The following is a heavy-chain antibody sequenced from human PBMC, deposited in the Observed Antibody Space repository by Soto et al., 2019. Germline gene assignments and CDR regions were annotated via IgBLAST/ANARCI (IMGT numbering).Heavy chain of an antibody. J-gene: IGHJ6*02. CDR3: AIEGAGPETTIYYGMDV. CDR2: VYSGGST. CDR1: GLTVSSKY. Sequence: EVQLVESGGGLVQPGASLRLSCVASGLTVSSKYMSWVRQAPGKGLEWVSVVYSGGSTYYADSVKGRFTISRDNSKNTLHLQMNSLRAEDTAVYYCAIEGAGPETTIYYGMDVWGQGTTVTVSS. D-gene: IGHD1-7*01. V-gene: IGHV3-66*01.